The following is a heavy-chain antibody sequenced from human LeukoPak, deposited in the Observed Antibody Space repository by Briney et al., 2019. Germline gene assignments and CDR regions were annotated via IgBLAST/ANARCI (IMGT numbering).Heavy chain of an antibody. CDR1: GFTFSSYG. Sequence: GGSLRLSCAASGFTFSSYGMHRVRQAPGKGLEWVAVIWYDGSNKYYADSVKGRFTISRDNSKNTLYLQMNSLRAEDTAVYYCAKDYSSGWMEYWGQGTLVTVSS. J-gene: IGHJ4*02. CDR2: IWYDGSNK. V-gene: IGHV3-33*06. D-gene: IGHD6-19*01. CDR3: AKDYSSGWMEY.